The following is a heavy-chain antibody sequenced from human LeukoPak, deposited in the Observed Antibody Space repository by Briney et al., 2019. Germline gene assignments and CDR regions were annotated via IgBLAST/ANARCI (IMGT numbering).Heavy chain of an antibody. J-gene: IGHJ2*01. CDR1: GGSISSYY. D-gene: IGHD2-8*01. V-gene: IGHV4-59*01. CDR2: IYYSVIT. Sequence: SETLSLTCTVSGGSISSYYWSWIRQPPGKGLEWIGYIYYSVITNYNPSLKSRVTISVDTSKNHFSLKLSSMTAVDTAVYYCARYPKVYDIRYWYFDLWGRGTLVTVSS. CDR3: ARYPKVYDIRYWYFDL.